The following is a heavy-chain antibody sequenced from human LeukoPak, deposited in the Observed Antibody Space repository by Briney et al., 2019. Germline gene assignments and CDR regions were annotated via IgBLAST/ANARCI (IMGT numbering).Heavy chain of an antibody. J-gene: IGHJ3*02. CDR1: GFTVSSNY. V-gene: IGHV3-53*01. CDR2: LYSGGST. Sequence: PGGSLRPSCAASGFTVSSNYMSWVRQTPGKGLEWVSVLYSGGSTYYADSVKGRFTISRDNSKNTLYLQMNSLGAEDTAVYYCARLSGSYAFDIWGQGTMVTVSS. CDR3: ARLSGSYAFDI. D-gene: IGHD1-26*01.